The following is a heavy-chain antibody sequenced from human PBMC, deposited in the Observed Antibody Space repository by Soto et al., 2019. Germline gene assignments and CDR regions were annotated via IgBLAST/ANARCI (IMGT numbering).Heavy chain of an antibody. D-gene: IGHD5-18*01. CDR2: ISSSSTI. J-gene: IGHJ4*02. CDR3: ARTRIQLNYFDY. Sequence: EVQLVESGGGLVQPGGSLRLSCAASGFTFSSYSMNWVRQAPGKGLEWVSYISSSSTIYYADSVKGRFTISRDNAKNSLYLQMNSLRDEDTAVYYCARTRIQLNYFDYWGQGTLVTVSS. CDR1: GFTFSSYS. V-gene: IGHV3-48*02.